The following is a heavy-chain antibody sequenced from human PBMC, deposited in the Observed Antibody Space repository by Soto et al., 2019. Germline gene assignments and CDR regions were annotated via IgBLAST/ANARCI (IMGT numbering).Heavy chain of an antibody. CDR1: GFTFSDFA. V-gene: IGHV3-30-3*01. J-gene: IGHJ4*02. CDR3: AREAQEDTARDYFDY. CDR2: ISYDGSNK. Sequence: GGSLGLSCAACGFTFSDFAMPWVRQAPGKGLEWVAVISYDGSNKYYADSVKGRFTISTDNPKNTLYLQMNTLRTEDTAVYYGAREAQEDTARDYFDYWGQGTLVTVSS. D-gene: IGHD5-18*01.